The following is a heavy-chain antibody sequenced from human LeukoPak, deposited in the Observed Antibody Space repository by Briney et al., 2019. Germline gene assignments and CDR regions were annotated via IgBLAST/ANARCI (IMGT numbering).Heavy chain of an antibody. CDR1: GFTFSSYA. CDR2: ISSSSSYI. J-gene: IGHJ6*02. V-gene: IGHV3-21*01. Sequence: PGRSLRLSCAASGFTFSSYAMHWVRQAPGKGLEWVSSISSSSSYIYYADSVKGRFTISRDNAKNSLYLQMNSLRAEDTAVYYCARDRSVDTAMVFAEKTYGMDVWGQGTTVTVSS. D-gene: IGHD5-18*01. CDR3: ARDRSVDTAMVFAEKTYGMDV.